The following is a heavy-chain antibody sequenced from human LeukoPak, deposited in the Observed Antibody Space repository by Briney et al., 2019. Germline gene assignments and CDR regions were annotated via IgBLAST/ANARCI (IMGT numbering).Heavy chain of an antibody. Sequence: GRSLRLSCAASGFSFSGYGMHWVRQTPGKGLEWVAVIWSDGSEKYYADSVKGRFTISRDNSKNTLFLQMNSLRGEDTAVYYCARGSLEWELLPYDYWGQGTLVTVSS. CDR2: IWSDGSEK. J-gene: IGHJ4*02. CDR3: ARGSLEWELLPYDY. D-gene: IGHD1-26*01. V-gene: IGHV3-33*01. CDR1: GFSFSGYG.